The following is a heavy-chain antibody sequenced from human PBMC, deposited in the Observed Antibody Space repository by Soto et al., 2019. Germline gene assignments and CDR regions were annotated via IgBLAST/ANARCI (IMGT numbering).Heavy chain of an antibody. CDR2: IIPIFGTA. J-gene: IGHJ2*01. V-gene: IGHV1-69*12. D-gene: IGHD3-22*01. CDR3: ARVRDSRGFARRYWYFEL. CDR1: GGTFSSYA. Sequence: QVQLVQSGAEVKKPGSSVKVSCKASGGTFSSYAISWVRQAPGQGLEWMGGIIPIFGTANYAQKFQGRVTITADESTSTAYMGLSSLRSEDTAVYYCARVRDSRGFARRYWYFELWGRGTLVTVSS.